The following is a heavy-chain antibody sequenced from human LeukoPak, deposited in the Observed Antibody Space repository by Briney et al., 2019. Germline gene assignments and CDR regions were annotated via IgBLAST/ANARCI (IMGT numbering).Heavy chain of an antibody. CDR3: ARDIAAAGWWFDP. CDR1: GGTFSSYA. J-gene: IGHJ5*02. V-gene: IGHV1-69*13. Sequence: SVKVSCKASGGTFSSYAISWVRQAPGQGLEWMGGIIPIFGTANYAQKFQGRVTITADGSTSTAYMELSSLRSEDTAVYYCARDIAAAGWWFDPWGQGTLVTVSS. D-gene: IGHD6-13*01. CDR2: IIPIFGTA.